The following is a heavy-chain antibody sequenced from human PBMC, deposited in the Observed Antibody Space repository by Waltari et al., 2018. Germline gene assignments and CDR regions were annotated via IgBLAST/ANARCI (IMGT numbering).Heavy chain of an antibody. Sequence: QVQLVQSGAEVKKPGASVKVSCKASGYHFTSYAMHWVRQAPGQRLEWMGWINAGNGNTKYSQKFQGRVTITRDTSASTAYMELSSLRSEDTAVYYCARNPNYYDSSGSYPDYWGQGTLVTVSS. CDR1: GYHFTSYA. V-gene: IGHV1-3*01. CDR2: INAGNGNT. D-gene: IGHD3-22*01. J-gene: IGHJ4*02. CDR3: ARNPNYYDSSGSYPDY.